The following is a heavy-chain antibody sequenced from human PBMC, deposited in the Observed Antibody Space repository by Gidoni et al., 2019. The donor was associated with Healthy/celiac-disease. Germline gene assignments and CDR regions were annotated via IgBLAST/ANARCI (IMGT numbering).Heavy chain of an antibody. J-gene: IGHJ4*02. D-gene: IGHD4-17*01. CDR2: IYYSVST. V-gene: IGHV4-39*01. Sequence: QLPLQESGPGLVKPSETLSLTCTVSVCSISSSSYYWGWIRQPPGKGLGWIGSIYYSVSTSYNPSLKSRVTISVDTSKNQFSLKLSSVTAADTAVYYCARQGMTTVTPFDYWGQGTLVTVSS. CDR1: VCSISSSSYY. CDR3: ARQGMTTVTPFDY.